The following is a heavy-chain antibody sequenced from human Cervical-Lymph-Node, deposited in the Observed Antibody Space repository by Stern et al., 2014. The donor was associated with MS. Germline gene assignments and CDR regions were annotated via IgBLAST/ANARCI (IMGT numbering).Heavy chain of an antibody. J-gene: IGHJ4*02. Sequence: EMQLVESGGGLVKPGRSLRLSCTASGFTFGDYAMSWFRQAPGKGLEWVGFIRSKAYGGTTEYAASVKGRFTISRDDSKSIAYLQMNSLKTDDTAVYYCTREGIAARTDYWGQGTLVTVSS. CDR2: IRSKAYGGTT. CDR1: GFTFGDYA. V-gene: IGHV3-49*05. CDR3: TREGIAARTDY. D-gene: IGHD6-13*01.